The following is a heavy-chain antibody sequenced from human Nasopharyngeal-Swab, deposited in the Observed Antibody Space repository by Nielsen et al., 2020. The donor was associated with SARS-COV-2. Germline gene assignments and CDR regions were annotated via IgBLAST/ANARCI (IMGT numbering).Heavy chain of an antibody. D-gene: IGHD4-11*01. Sequence: GESLKISCAASTFTFSSYWMSWVRQAPGKGLEWVANIKQDGSEKYYVDSVKGRFTISRDNAKNSLYLQMNSLRAEDTAVYYCARATTVKGVLGDVWGKGTTVTVSS. CDR1: TFTFSSYW. V-gene: IGHV3-7*01. CDR2: IKQDGSEK. CDR3: ARATTVKGVLGDV. J-gene: IGHJ6*04.